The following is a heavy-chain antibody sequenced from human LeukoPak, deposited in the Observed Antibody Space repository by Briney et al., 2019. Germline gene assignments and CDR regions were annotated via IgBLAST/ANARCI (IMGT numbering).Heavy chain of an antibody. J-gene: IGHJ4*02. D-gene: IGHD4-23*01. V-gene: IGHV1-2*02. CDR3: ARTIQVTVIYYFDY. CDR1: GYTFTGYY. Sequence: GASVKVSCKASGYTFTGYYIHWVRQAPGQGLEWMGWINPNSGGTNYAQKFQGRVTMTRDTSISTAYMELSRLRSDDTAVYYCARTIQVTVIYYFDYWGQGTLVTVSS. CDR2: INPNSGGT.